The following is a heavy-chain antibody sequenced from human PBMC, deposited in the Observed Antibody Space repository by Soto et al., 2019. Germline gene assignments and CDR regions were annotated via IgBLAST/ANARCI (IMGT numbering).Heavy chain of an antibody. V-gene: IGHV3-33*01. CDR2: IWYDGSNK. CDR3: TRDSVVAAASYYGMDV. D-gene: IGHD6-13*01. CDR1: GFTFSSYG. Sequence: QVQLVESGGGVVQPGRSLRLSCAASGFTFSSYGMHWVRQAPGKGLEWVAVIWYDGSNKYYADSVKGRFTISRDNSKNTLYLQMNSLRAEDTAVYYCTRDSVVAAASYYGMDVWGQGITVTDSS. J-gene: IGHJ6*02.